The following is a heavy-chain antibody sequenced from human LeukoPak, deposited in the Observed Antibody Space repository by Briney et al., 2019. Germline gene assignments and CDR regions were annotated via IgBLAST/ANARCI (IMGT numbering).Heavy chain of an antibody. D-gene: IGHD6-19*01. V-gene: IGHV4-4*07. Sequence: SETLSLTCTVSGGSISSYYWSWIRQPAGEGLEWIGRIYTSGGTNYNPSLKSRVTMSVDTSKNQFSLKLSSVTAADTAVYYCARGIAVDYYWYFDLWGRGTLVTVSS. J-gene: IGHJ2*01. CDR3: ARGIAVDYYWYFDL. CDR1: GGSISSYY. CDR2: IYTSGGT.